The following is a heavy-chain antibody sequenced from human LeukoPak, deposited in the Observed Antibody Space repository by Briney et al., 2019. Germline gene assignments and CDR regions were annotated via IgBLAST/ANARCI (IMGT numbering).Heavy chain of an antibody. V-gene: IGHV3-30*18. D-gene: IGHD3-10*01. J-gene: IGHJ4*02. Sequence: QPGRSLRLSCAASGFTFSSYGMHWVRQAPGKGLEWVAVISYDGSNKYYADSVKGRFTVSRDNSENTLYLQMNSLRAEDTAVYYCGKVIHESGSYFHRPSFDYWGQGTLVTVSS. CDR1: GFTFSSYG. CDR2: ISYDGSNK. CDR3: GKVIHESGSYFHRPSFDY.